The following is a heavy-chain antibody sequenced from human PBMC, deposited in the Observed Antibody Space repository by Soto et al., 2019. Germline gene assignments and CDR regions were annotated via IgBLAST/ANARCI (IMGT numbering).Heavy chain of an antibody. CDR2: VFYGGAT. J-gene: IGHJ4*02. Sequence: SETLSVTCTLSGGSISSSTYFWGWIRQPPGKGLEWIGTVFYGGATYYNPSLRSRVTISADTSKNQFSLNLISVTATDTAVYYCLAGPPPRYFDYWGQGALGTGSS. CDR1: GGSISSSTYF. V-gene: IGHV4-39*03. D-gene: IGHD3-3*02. CDR3: LAGPPPRYFDY.